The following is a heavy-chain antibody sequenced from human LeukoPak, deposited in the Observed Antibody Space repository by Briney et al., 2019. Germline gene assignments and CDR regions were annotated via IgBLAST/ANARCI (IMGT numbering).Heavy chain of an antibody. CDR1: GGSISSSSYY. CDR2: IYYSGST. D-gene: IGHD6-13*01. Sequence: PSETLSLTCTVSGGSISSSSYYWGWIRQPPGKGLEWIGSIYYSGSTYYNPSLKSRVTISVDTSKNQFSLKLSSVTAADTAVYYCARACPPRVCGLIAAAGTGFDYWGQGTLVTVSS. CDR3: ARACPPRVCGLIAAAGTGFDY. V-gene: IGHV4-39*07. J-gene: IGHJ4*02.